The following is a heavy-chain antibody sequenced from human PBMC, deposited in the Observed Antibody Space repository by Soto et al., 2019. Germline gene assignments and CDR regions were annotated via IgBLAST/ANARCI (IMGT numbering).Heavy chain of an antibody. CDR2: ISGSGGST. CDR3: AKRAIGYYDSSGYYRT. V-gene: IGHV3-23*01. Sequence: GGSLRLSCAASGFTFSSYAMSWVRQAPGKGLEWVSAISGSGGSTYYADSVKGRFTISRDNSKNTLYLQMNSLRAEDTAVYYCAKRAIGYYDSSGYYRTWGQGTLVTVSS. J-gene: IGHJ5*02. D-gene: IGHD3-22*01. CDR1: GFTFSSYA.